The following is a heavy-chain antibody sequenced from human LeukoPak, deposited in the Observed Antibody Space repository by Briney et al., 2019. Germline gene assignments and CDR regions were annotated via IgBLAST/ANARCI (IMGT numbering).Heavy chain of an antibody. J-gene: IGHJ4*02. Sequence: PPETPSLTCTVSGGSISSYHWSWIWQTPRKGLEWIGHIYSSGSTNYIPSLKSRVTISVDTSKNQFSLKLSSVTAADTAVYFCARQARYCSGGTCFDSWGQGTLVAVSS. CDR2: IYSSGST. V-gene: IGHV4-59*08. D-gene: IGHD2-8*02. CDR3: ARQARYCSGGTCFDS. CDR1: GGSISSYH.